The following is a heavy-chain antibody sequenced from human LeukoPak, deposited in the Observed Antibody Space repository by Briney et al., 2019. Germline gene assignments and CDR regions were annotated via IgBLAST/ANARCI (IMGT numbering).Heavy chain of an antibody. Sequence: PSETLSHTCAVYGGSFSGYYWSWIREPPGKGLEWIGEINHSGSTNYNPSLKSRVTISVDTSKNQFSLKLSSVTAADTAVYYCARGPSIVVVPAAIRGYDYWGQGTLVTVSS. CDR1: GGSFSGYY. V-gene: IGHV4-34*01. D-gene: IGHD2-2*02. CDR3: ARGPSIVVVPAAIRGYDY. J-gene: IGHJ4*02. CDR2: INHSGST.